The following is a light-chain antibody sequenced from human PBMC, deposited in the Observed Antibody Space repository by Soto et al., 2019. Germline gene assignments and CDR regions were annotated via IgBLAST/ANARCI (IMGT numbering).Light chain of an antibody. Sequence: QSVLTQPPSVSVAPGQRVTISCTGSSSNIGTGYDVHWHQQRPGTAPKLIIFSNNNRPSRVTDQFSGSKSGTTASLAITGLQADDEDDYYYQAYDNSGRARYVFGTGTKLTVL. V-gene: IGLV1-40*01. CDR2: SNN. CDR1: SSNIGTGYD. J-gene: IGLJ1*01. CDR3: QAYDNSGRARYV.